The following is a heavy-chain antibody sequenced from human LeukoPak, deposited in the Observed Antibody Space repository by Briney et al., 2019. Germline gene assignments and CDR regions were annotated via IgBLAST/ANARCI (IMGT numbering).Heavy chain of an antibody. J-gene: IGHJ3*02. CDR3: ARALSGAFDI. CDR2: ISSNGGST. CDR1: GLTFSSYA. Sequence: GGSLRLSCSDSGLTFSSYAMHWVRQAPGKGLEYVSAISSNGGSTYYANSVKGRFTISRDNSKNTLYLQMGSLRAEDMAVYYCARALSGAFDIWGQGTMVIVSS. V-gene: IGHV3-64*01.